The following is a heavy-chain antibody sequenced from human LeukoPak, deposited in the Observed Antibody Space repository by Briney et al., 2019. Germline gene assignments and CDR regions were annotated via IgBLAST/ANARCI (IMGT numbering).Heavy chain of an antibody. J-gene: IGHJ4*02. CDR2: IRYDGSNK. Sequence: GGSLRLSCAASGFTFSSYGMHWVRQAPGKGLEWVAFIRYDGSNKYYADSVKGRFTISRDNSKNTLYLQMNSLRAEDTAVYYCAKDRGIAVAGTSDYWGQGTLVTVSS. D-gene: IGHD6-19*01. CDR3: AKDRGIAVAGTSDY. CDR1: GFTFSSYG. V-gene: IGHV3-30*02.